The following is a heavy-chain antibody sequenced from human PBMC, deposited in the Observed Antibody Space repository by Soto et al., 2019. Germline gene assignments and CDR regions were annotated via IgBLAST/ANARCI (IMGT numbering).Heavy chain of an antibody. D-gene: IGHD6-19*01. V-gene: IGHV3-9*01. CDR3: AKDMAGMGEDAFDI. Sequence: GGSLRLSCAASGFTFDDYAMHWVRQAPGKGLEWVSGISWNSGSIGYADSVKGRFTISRDNAKNSLYLQMNSLRAEDTALYYCAKDMAGMGEDAFDIWGQGTMVTVSS. CDR1: GFTFDDYA. J-gene: IGHJ3*02. CDR2: ISWNSGSI.